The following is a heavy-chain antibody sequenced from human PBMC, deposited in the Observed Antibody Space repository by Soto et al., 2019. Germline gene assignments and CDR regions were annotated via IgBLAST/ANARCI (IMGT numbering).Heavy chain of an antibody. V-gene: IGHV1-18*01. Sequence: QVQLVQSGAEVKKPGASVKVSCKASGYTFTSYGISWVRQAPGQGLEWMGWISAYNGNTNYAQKLQGRVTMTTDTSKGTAYMKLRSLRFDDTAVYYCARLFGYFHWLLSRAAYYFDYWGHGTLVTVSS. CDR2: ISAYNGNT. CDR1: GYTFTSYG. D-gene: IGHD3-9*01. CDR3: ARLFGYFHWLLSRAAYYFDY. J-gene: IGHJ4*01.